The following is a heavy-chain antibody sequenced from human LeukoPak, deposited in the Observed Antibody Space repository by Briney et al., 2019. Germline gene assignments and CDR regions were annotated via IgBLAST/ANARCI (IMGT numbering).Heavy chain of an antibody. V-gene: IGHV1-8*03. D-gene: IGHD6-13*01. CDR2: MNPNSGNT. CDR1: GYTFTSYG. CDR3: ARVPGYSSSWSHDY. J-gene: IGHJ4*02. Sequence: ASVKVSCKASGYTFTSYGISWVRQAPGQGLEWMGWMNPNSGNTGYAQKFQGRVTITRNTSISTAYMELSSLRSEDTAVYYCARVPGYSSSWSHDYWGQGTLVTVSS.